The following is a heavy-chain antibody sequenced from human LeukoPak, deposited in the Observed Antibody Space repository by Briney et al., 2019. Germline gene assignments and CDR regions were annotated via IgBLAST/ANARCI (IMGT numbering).Heavy chain of an antibody. CDR2: INPSGGST. CDR3: ARDQRLYDAFDI. J-gene: IGHJ3*02. V-gene: IGHV1-46*01. Sequence: ASVKVSCKASGYTFTSYDFNWVRQAPGQGLEWMGIINPSGGSTSYAQKFQGRVTMTRDTSTSTVYMELSSLRSEDTAVYYCARDQRLYDAFDIWGQGTMVTVSS. CDR1: GYTFTSYD. D-gene: IGHD6-25*01.